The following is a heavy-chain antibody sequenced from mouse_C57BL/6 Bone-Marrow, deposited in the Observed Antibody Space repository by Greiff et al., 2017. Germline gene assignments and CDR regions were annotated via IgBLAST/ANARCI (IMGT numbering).Heavy chain of an antibody. D-gene: IGHD2-5*01. CDR2: IHPSDSDT. Sequence: VQLQQPGAELVKPGASVKVSCKASGYTFTSYWMHWVKQRPGQGLEWIGRIHPSDSDTNYNQKFKGKATLTVDKSSCTAYMQLSSLTSEDSAVYNGAIGRDSNYVRDAMDYWGQGTSVTVSS. V-gene: IGHV1-74*01. CDR3: AIGRDSNYVRDAMDY. CDR1: GYTFTSYW. J-gene: IGHJ4*01.